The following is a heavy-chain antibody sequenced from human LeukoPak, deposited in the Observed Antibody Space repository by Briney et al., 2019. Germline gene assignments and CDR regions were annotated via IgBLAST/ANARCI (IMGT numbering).Heavy chain of an antibody. Sequence: SETLSLTCTVSGGSISSSSYYWSWIRQPPGKGLEWIGEINHSGSTNYNPSLKSRVTISVDTSKNQFSLKLSSVTAADTAVYYCARLISTRSLYYYYGMDVWGQGTTVTVSS. CDR3: ARLISTRSLYYYYGMDV. CDR1: GGSISSSSYY. D-gene: IGHD2-15*01. CDR2: INHSGST. V-gene: IGHV4-39*07. J-gene: IGHJ6*02.